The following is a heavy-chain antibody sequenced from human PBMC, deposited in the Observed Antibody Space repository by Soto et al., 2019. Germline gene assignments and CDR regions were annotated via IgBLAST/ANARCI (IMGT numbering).Heavy chain of an antibody. CDR2: IKSKTDGGTT. CDR3: TTEGVAVARDAFDI. V-gene: IGHV3-15*01. CDR1: GFTFSNAW. D-gene: IGHD6-19*01. J-gene: IGHJ3*02. Sequence: EVQLVESGGGLVKPGGSLRLSCAASGFTFSNAWMSWVRQAPGKGLEWVGRIKSKTDGGTTDYAAPVKGRFTISRDDSKNTLYLQMNSLKTEDTAVYYCTTEGVAVARDAFDIWGQGTMVTVSS.